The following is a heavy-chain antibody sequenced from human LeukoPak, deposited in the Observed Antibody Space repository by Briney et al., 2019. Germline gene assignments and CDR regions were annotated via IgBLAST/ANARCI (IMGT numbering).Heavy chain of an antibody. V-gene: IGHV4-59*01. D-gene: IGHD4-23*01. Sequence: PSETLSLTCTVSGAPNTNYYWSWIRQPPGKGLEWIGYISDSGISNYNPSLKSRVTISLDTSKRQFSLRLTSVTAADTAVYYCARGQSLLGGVKTDWFDPWGQGTLVTVSS. CDR2: ISDSGIS. CDR3: ARGQSLLGGVKTDWFDP. CDR1: GAPNTNYY. J-gene: IGHJ5*02.